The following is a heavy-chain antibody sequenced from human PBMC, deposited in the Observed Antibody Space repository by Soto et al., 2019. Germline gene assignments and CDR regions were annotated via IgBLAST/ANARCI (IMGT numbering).Heavy chain of an antibody. Sequence: QVQLQESGPGLVKPPGTLSLTCAVFGGSISSTNWWTWVRQPPGKGLEWIGEIYHSGSTNYNPSLKSRVTIAGDKSKNQFSLKLSFVTAADTAVYYCARRTYDGLDVWGQGTTVTVSS. CDR2: IYHSGST. CDR1: GGSISSTNW. CDR3: ARRTYDGLDV. D-gene: IGHD3-3*01. J-gene: IGHJ6*02. V-gene: IGHV4-4*03.